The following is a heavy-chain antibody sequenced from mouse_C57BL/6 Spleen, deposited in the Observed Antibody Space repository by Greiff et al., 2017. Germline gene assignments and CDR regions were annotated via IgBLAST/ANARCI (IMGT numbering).Heavy chain of an antibody. Sequence: VLLQQSGAELVRPGTSVKVSCKASGYAFTNYLIEWVKQRPGQGLEWIGVINPGSGGTNYNEKFKGKATLTADKSSSTAYMQLSSLTSEDSAVYFCARGGAYAMDYWGQGTSVTVSS. CDR2: INPGSGGT. V-gene: IGHV1-54*01. CDR1: GYAFTNYL. CDR3: ARGGAYAMDY. J-gene: IGHJ4*01.